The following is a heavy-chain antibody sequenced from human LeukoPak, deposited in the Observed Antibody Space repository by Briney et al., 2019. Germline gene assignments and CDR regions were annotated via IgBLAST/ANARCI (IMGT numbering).Heavy chain of an antibody. CDR3: ARADGSSWFNF. Sequence: GGSLRLSCAASGFTFSSYSMNWVRQAPGKGLEWVSSISSSSSYINYADSVKGRFTISRDNAKNSLYLQMNSLRAEDTAVYYCARADGSSWFNFWGQGTLVTVSS. J-gene: IGHJ4*02. CDR2: ISSSSSYI. CDR1: GFTFSSYS. V-gene: IGHV3-21*01. D-gene: IGHD6-13*01.